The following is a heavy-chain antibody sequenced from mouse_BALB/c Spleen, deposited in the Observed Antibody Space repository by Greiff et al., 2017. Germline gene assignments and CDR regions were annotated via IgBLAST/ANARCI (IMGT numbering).Heavy chain of an antibody. CDR3: ARDRGTTVVDY. CDR1: GFTFSSYG. Sequence: EVNVVESGGGLVQPGGSLKLSCAASGFTFSSYGMSWVRQTPDKRLELVATINSNGGSTYYPDSVKGRFTISRDNAKNTLYLQMSSLKSEDTAMYYCARDRGTTVVDYWGQGTLVTVSA. V-gene: IGHV5-6-3*01. CDR2: INSNGGST. J-gene: IGHJ3*01. D-gene: IGHD1-1*01.